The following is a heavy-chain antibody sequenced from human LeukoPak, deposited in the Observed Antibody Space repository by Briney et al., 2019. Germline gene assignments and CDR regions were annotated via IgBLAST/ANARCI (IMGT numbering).Heavy chain of an antibody. CDR3: TKVQGWTRNWFDP. CDR1: GYTFINYD. V-gene: IGHV1-8*03. CDR2: MNPNSGNT. J-gene: IGHJ5*02. D-gene: IGHD2-15*01. Sequence: ASVKVSCKASGYTFINYDFHWVRQATGQGLEWMGWMNPNSGNTGYAQKFQGRVTFTRDTSTSTAYMELNSLRSEDTAVYYWTKVQGWTRNWFDPWGQGTLVTVSS.